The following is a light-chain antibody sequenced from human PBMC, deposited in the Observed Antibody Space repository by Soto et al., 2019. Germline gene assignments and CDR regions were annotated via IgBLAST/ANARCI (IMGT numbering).Light chain of an antibody. V-gene: IGKV3D-15*01. CDR2: GAS. CDR3: QKYNSAPLT. J-gene: IGKJ5*01. Sequence: EIVMTQSPGTLSLSPGERATLSCRASQSVSSNYLAWFQQKPGQAPRLLIYGASTRATGIPARFSGSGSGTEFTLTINSLQPEDVAVYYCQKYNSAPLTFGQGIRLEIK. CDR1: QSVSSN.